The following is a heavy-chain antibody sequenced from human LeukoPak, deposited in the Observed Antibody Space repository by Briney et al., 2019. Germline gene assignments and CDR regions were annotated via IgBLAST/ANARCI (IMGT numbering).Heavy chain of an antibody. D-gene: IGHD6-13*01. Sequence: SETLSLTCTVSGGSISSSSYYWGWIRQPPGKGLEWIGSIYYSGSTYYNPSLKSRVTISVDTSKNQFSLRLSSVTAADTAVYYCARRPWGIAAAGHFDYWGQGTLVTVSS. J-gene: IGHJ4*02. CDR1: GGSISSSSYY. CDR3: ARRPWGIAAAGHFDY. V-gene: IGHV4-39*01. CDR2: IYYSGST.